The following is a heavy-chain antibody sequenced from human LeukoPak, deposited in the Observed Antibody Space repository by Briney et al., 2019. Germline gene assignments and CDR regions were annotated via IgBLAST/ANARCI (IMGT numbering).Heavy chain of an antibody. CDR2: INPNSGGT. J-gene: IGHJ6*03. V-gene: IGHV1-2*02. CDR3: ASWRDEGDSSGQGDYYYYMDV. CDR1: GYTFTGYY. D-gene: IGHD3-22*01. Sequence: AASVKVSCKTSGYTFTGYYMHWVRQAPGQGLEWMGWINPNSGGTNYAQKFQGRVTMTRDTSISTAYMELSSLRSEDTAVYYCASWRDEGDSSGQGDYYYYMDVWGKGTTVTVSS.